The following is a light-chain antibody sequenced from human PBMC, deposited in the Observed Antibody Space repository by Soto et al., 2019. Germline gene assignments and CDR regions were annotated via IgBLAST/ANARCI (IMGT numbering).Light chain of an antibody. V-gene: IGLV1-40*01. CDR1: SSNIGAGYD. Sequence: QSVLTQPPSVSGAPGQRVTISCTGSSSNIGAGYDVHWYQQLPGTAPKLLIYGNSHRPSGVPDRFSGSKSGTSASLAITGLKAEDEADYYCQSYDSSLSALFGGGTKLTVL. CDR2: GNS. J-gene: IGLJ3*02. CDR3: QSYDSSLSAL.